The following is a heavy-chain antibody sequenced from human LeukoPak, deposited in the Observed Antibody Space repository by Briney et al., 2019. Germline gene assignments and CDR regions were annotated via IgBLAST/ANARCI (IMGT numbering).Heavy chain of an antibody. Sequence: PRASVKVSCKASGYTFTSYAISWVRQAPGQGLEWMGWISAYNGNTHYAQKVQDRVTMTTDTSTSTAYMELRSLRSDDTAVYYCARGEGWLHARYAFDIWGQGTVVTVSS. J-gene: IGHJ3*02. CDR2: ISAYNGNT. CDR3: ARGEGWLHARYAFDI. D-gene: IGHD5-24*01. V-gene: IGHV1-18*01. CDR1: GYTFTSYA.